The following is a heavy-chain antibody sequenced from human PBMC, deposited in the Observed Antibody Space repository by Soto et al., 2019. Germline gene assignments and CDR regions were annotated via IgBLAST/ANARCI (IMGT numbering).Heavy chain of an antibody. CDR1: GGTFSSYA. CDR2: IIPIFGTA. V-gene: IGHV1-69*13. CDR3: ARNPYGSGSYLLKFDY. D-gene: IGHD3-10*01. Sequence: GASVKVSCKASGGTFSSYAISWVRQAPGQGLEWMGGIIPIFGTANYAQKFQGRVTITADESTSTAYTELSSLRSEGTAVYYCARNPYGSGSYLLKFDYWGQGTLVTAPQ. J-gene: IGHJ4*02.